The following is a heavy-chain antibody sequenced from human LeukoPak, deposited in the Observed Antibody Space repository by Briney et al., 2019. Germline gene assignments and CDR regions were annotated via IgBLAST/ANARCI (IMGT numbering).Heavy chain of an antibody. CDR1: GFTVSSNY. Sequence: PGGSLRLSCAASGFTVSSNYMSWVRQAPGKGLEWVSVIYSGGSTYYADSVKGRFTISRDNSKNTLYLQMNSLRAEDTAVYYCARDSNPRRYYYYGMDVWGQGTTVTVSS. V-gene: IGHV3-66*01. J-gene: IGHJ6*02. CDR3: ARDSNPRRYYYYGMDV. CDR2: IYSGGST. D-gene: IGHD4-4*01.